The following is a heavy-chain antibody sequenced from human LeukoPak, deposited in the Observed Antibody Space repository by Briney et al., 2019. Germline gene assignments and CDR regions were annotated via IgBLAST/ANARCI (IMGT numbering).Heavy chain of an antibody. CDR3: ARADLSGSYFHPHFLDY. CDR2: IKEDGGEK. Sequence: GGSLRLSCEVSGFTIRNHWMSWVRQAPGKGLEWVANIKEDGGEKYYVDSVKGRFTISRDNGKNSLYLQMNSLRVDDTAMYYCARADLSGSYFHPHFLDYWGQGTLVTVSS. J-gene: IGHJ4*02. D-gene: IGHD1-26*01. CDR1: GFTIRNHW. V-gene: IGHV3-7*01.